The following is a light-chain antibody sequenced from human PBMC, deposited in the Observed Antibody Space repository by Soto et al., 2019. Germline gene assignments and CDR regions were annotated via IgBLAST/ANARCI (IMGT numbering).Light chain of an antibody. CDR2: EDN. CDR1: SGSIASNH. V-gene: IGLV6-57*04. CDR3: QSYDGAWV. J-gene: IGLJ3*02. Sequence: NFMLTQPHSVSESPGKTVTISCTRSSGSIASNHVQWYQQRPGSAPTTVIYEDNQRPSGVPDRFSGSIDSSSNSASLSISGLMTEDEADYYCQSYDGAWVFGGGTKVTVL.